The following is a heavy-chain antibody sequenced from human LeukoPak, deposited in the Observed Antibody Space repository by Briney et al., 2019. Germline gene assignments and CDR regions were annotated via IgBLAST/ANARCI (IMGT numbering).Heavy chain of an antibody. V-gene: IGHV3-23*01. D-gene: IGHD6-19*01. CDR2: ISGSGGST. Sequence: GGPLRLSCAAPGFTFSSYAMSWVRQAPGKGLEWVSAISGSGGSTYYADSVKGRFTISRDNSKNTLYLQMNSLRAEDTAVYYCAAKQWLVHLMSYYYGMDVWGQGTTVTVSS. CDR1: GFTFSSYA. J-gene: IGHJ6*02. CDR3: AAKQWLVHLMSYYYGMDV.